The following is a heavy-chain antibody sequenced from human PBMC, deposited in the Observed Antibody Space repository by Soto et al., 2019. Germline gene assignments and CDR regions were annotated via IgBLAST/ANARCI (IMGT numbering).Heavy chain of an antibody. V-gene: IGHV3-23*01. CDR2: ISGSGGST. J-gene: IGHJ4*02. CDR1: GFTFSSYA. CDR3: AKVNDFWSGSYDF. D-gene: IGHD3-3*01. Sequence: PRLSGAASGFTFSSYAMRWVRQAPGKGLEWVSAISGSGGSTYYADSVKGRFTISRENSKNTLYLQMNSLRAEDTAVYYCAKVNDFWSGSYDFWGPGTLVTVSS.